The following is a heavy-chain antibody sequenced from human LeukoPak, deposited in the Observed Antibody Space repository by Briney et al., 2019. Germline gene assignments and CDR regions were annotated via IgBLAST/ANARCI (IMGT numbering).Heavy chain of an antibody. V-gene: IGHV3-33*03. Sequence: GGSLRLSCAVSVFTFCGYGMHWFRQTPGKGREWVAVIAYDGSRAFYADSVKGRFTISRDNSKNTMSVQMDDLRAEDTAVYYCTKYNNEHFDYWGQGTLVTVSS. D-gene: IGHD1-14*01. CDR3: TKYNNEHFDY. CDR1: VFTFCGYG. J-gene: IGHJ4*02. CDR2: IAYDGSRA.